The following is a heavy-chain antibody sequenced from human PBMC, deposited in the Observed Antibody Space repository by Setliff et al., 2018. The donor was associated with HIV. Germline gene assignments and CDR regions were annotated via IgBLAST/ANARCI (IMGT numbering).Heavy chain of an antibody. D-gene: IGHD3-22*01. CDR3: AFDSRGYFSDPLDS. CDR1: GLNFSTYV. Sequence: GGSLRLSCAASGLNFSTYVVNWIRQAPGKGLGWVSVFGNSGDTTYYTDSVKGRFSLSRDSSKNTLYLQMNNLSAEDTAVYYCAFDSRGYFSDPLDSWGQGTPVTVS. V-gene: IGHV3-23*01. J-gene: IGHJ4*02. CDR2: FGNSGDTT.